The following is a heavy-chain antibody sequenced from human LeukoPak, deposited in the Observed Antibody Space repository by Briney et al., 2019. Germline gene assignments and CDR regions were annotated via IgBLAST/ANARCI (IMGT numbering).Heavy chain of an antibody. CDR2: ISGGSSFT. J-gene: IGHJ6*03. CDR3: ARDPYSGDYGPYYYYYMDV. V-gene: IGHV3-21*01. CDR1: GFSFSSFS. D-gene: IGHD1-26*01. Sequence: KTGGSLRLSCAASGFSFSSFSMNWVRQAPGKGLEWVSYISGGSSFTYYVDSVKGRFTISRDNAKNSLYLQMNGLRAEDTAVYYCARDPYSGDYGPYYYYYMDVWGKGTTVTISS.